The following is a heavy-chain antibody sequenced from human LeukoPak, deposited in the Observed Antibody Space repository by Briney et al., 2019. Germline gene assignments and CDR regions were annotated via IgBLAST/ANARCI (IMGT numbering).Heavy chain of an antibody. J-gene: IGHJ4*02. CDR3: AREDDYRDPIEKYFDY. V-gene: IGHV4-34*01. Sequence: SETLSLTCAVYGGSFSGYYWSWIRQPPGKGLEWIGEINHSGSTNYNPSLKSRVTISVDTSKNQFSLKLSSVTAADTAVYYCAREDDYRDPIEKYFDYWGQGTLVTVSS. CDR1: GGSFSGYY. D-gene: IGHD4-17*01. CDR2: INHSGST.